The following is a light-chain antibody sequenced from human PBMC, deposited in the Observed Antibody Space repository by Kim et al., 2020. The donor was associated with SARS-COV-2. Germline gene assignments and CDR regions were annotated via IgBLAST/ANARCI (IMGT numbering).Light chain of an antibody. CDR1: QSVSSSY. CDR2: GAS. V-gene: IGKV3-20*01. CDR3: QQYGSSPMYT. J-gene: IGKJ2*01. Sequence: SPGERATLPCRASQSVSSSYLAWYQQKPGQAPRLLIYGASSRATGIPDGFSGSGSGTDFTLTISRLEPEDFAVYYCQQYGSSPMYTFGQGTKLEI.